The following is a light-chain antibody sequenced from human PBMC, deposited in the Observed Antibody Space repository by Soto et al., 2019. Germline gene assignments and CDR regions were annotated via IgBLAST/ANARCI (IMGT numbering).Light chain of an antibody. Sequence: DIQMTQSTSTLSASVGDRVTITCRASQSISSYLNWYQQKPGKAPKLLIYAASSLQSGVPSRFSGSGSGTDFTLTISSLQPEDFATYYCQQSYSTPLWTFGQGTKVAIK. CDR2: AAS. V-gene: IGKV1-39*01. J-gene: IGKJ1*01. CDR1: QSISSY. CDR3: QQSYSTPLWT.